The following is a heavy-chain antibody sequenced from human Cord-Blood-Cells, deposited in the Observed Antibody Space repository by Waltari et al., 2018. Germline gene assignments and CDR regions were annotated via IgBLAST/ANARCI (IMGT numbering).Heavy chain of an antibody. CDR1: GYTFTSYD. CDR3: ARGPYGSGSYAFDI. Sequence: QVQLVQSGAEVKKPGASGKVSCKASGYTFTSYDINWVRPATGQGLEWMGWMNPNSGNTGYAQKFQGRVTMTRNTSISTAYMELSSLRSEDTAVYYCARGPYGSGSYAFDIWGQGTMVTVSS. D-gene: IGHD3-10*01. V-gene: IGHV1-8*01. CDR2: MNPNSGNT. J-gene: IGHJ3*02.